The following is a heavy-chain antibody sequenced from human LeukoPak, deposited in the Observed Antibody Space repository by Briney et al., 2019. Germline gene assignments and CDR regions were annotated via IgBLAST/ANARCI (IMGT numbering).Heavy chain of an antibody. CDR2: IYPGDSDT. J-gene: IGHJ3*02. CDR3: ARQGLGGGDGSGAFDI. D-gene: IGHD2-21*02. Sequence: GESLKISCKGSGYSFASYWIHWVRQMPGKGLEWMGIIYPGDSDTRYSPSFQGQVTMTADKSIGTAYLQWSSLKASDTAMYYCARQGLGGGDGSGAFDIWGQGTMVTVSS. V-gene: IGHV5-51*01. CDR1: GYSFASYW.